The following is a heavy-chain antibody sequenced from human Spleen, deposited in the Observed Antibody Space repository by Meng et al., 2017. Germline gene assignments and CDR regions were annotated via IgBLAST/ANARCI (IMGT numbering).Heavy chain of an antibody. V-gene: IGHV4-31*01. CDR1: GGSISSGCYY. CDR2: IYHSGST. Sequence: HLQGSGPGRVKPSQPLSLTCTVSGGSISSGCYYWTWIRPHPGKGLDWIGYIYHSGSTYYNPSLKSLRTISVDTSKNQFSLKLSSVTAADSAVYYCARGPTTMAHDFDYWGQGTLVTVSS. CDR3: ARGPTTMAHDFDY. D-gene: IGHD4-11*01. J-gene: IGHJ4*02.